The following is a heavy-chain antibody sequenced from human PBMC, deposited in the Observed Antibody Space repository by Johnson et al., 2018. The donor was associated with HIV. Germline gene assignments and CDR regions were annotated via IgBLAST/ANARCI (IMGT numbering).Heavy chain of an antibody. J-gene: IGHJ3*02. D-gene: IGHD4-23*01. Sequence: MLLVESGGGVVQPGGSLRLSCAASGFTFSSYAMSWVRQAPGKGLVWVSAISGSGGSTSYADSVKGRFTISRDNSKNTLYLQMNSLRTEDTAMYYCARERGYFGNPAFDIWGQGTMVTVSS. CDR2: ISGSGGST. CDR3: ARERGYFGNPAFDI. V-gene: IGHV3-23*04. CDR1: GFTFSSYA.